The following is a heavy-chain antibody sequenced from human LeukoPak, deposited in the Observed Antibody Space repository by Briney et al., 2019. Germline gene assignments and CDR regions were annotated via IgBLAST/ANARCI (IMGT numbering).Heavy chain of an antibody. J-gene: IGHJ4*02. CDR2: IGGSGGRT. D-gene: IGHD3-9*01. CDR3: AKPHSTFKWNQRRYFEQ. Sequence: GGSLRLSCAASGFTFNSYAMSWVRQAPGKGLEWVSGIGGSGGRTYYADSVKGRFTISRDNSKNTRYLLMNSLRAEDTAVYYCAKPHSTFKWNQRRYFEQWGEGPLVTVSS. V-gene: IGHV3-23*01. CDR1: GFTFNSYA.